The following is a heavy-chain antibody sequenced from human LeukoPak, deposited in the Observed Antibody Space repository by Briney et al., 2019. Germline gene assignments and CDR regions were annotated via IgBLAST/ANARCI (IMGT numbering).Heavy chain of an antibody. V-gene: IGHV4-39*07. CDR2: IFYSGRT. CDR3: SGGRITMVRGVLRAPRRGSNWFDP. D-gene: IGHD3-10*01. J-gene: IGHJ5*02. Sequence: SETLSLTCTVSGGSISSSSYYWGWIRQPPGKGLEWIGSIFYSGRTYYNPSLKSRVTMSVDTSKNQFSLRLSSVNAADTAVYYCSGGRITMVRGVLRAPRRGSNWFDPWGQGTLVTVSS. CDR1: GGSISSSSYY.